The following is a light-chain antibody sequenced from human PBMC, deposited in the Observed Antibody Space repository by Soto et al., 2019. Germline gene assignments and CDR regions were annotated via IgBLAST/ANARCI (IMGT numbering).Light chain of an antibody. V-gene: IGKV1-8*01. CDR3: QQYYSYPPIT. CDR1: QGISSY. J-gene: IGKJ5*01. CDR2: AAS. Sequence: IRLNHSPSSLSASTGDRVTITCRASQGISSYLAWYQQKPGKAPKRLIYAASTLQSGVPSRFSGSGSGTDFTLTISCLQSEDFATYYCQQYYSYPPITFGQGTRLEIK.